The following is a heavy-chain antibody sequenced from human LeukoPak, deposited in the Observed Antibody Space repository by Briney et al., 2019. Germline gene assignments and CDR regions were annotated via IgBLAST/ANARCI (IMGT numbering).Heavy chain of an antibody. D-gene: IGHD3-10*01. V-gene: IGHV3-30*02. CDR2: IRFDGSNK. J-gene: IGHJ6*03. CDR1: GFTFSSYG. CDR3: AKKGPLIGGSGSSYYDFYMDV. Sequence: GGSLRLSCAASGFTFSSYGMHWVRQAPGKGLEWAAFIRFDGSNKFYADSVKGRFTISRDNSKNTLYLQMNSLRTEDTAVYYCAKKGPLIGGSGSSYYDFYMDVWGKGTTVTVSS.